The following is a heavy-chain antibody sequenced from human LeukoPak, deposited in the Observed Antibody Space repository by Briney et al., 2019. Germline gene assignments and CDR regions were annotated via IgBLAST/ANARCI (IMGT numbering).Heavy chain of an antibody. D-gene: IGHD3-10*01. CDR3: ATMPRFSMVRGATFDY. J-gene: IGHJ4*02. CDR1: GGSISSGSYY. Sequence: PSQTLSLTCTVSGGSISSGSYYWSWIRQPAGEGLEWIGRIYTSGSTNYNPSLKSRVTISVDTSKNQFSLKLSSGTAADTAVYYCATMPRFSMVRGATFDYWGQGTLVTVSS. V-gene: IGHV4-61*02. CDR2: IYTSGST.